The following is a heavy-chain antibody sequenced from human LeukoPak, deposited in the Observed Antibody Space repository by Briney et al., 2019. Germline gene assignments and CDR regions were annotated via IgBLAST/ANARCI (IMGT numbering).Heavy chain of an antibody. CDR3: ARDAGNSSGRNDFDY. CDR2: IRYDGSNK. Sequence: GGSLRLSCAASGFTFSSYGMHWVRQAPGKGLEWVAFIRYDGSNKYYADSVKGRFTISRDNSKNTLYLQMNSLRAEDTAVYYCARDAGNSSGRNDFDYWGQGTLVTVSS. CDR1: GFTFSSYG. D-gene: IGHD6-19*01. V-gene: IGHV3-30*02. J-gene: IGHJ4*02.